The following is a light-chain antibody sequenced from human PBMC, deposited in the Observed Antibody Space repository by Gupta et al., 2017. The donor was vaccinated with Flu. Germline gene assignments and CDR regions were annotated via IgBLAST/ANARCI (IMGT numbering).Light chain of an antibody. CDR1: NRDIGLYDY. CDR2: GVR. J-gene: IGLJ3*02. Sequence: QSALTQPASVSGSPGQSITISCPGTNRDIGLYDYVSWYQQHPGKAPKLMIYGVRNRPSGVSSRFSGSKSGNTASLTISGLQAEDEADYYCSSYARGSFWVFGGGTKVSVL. V-gene: IGLV2-14*01. CDR3: SSYARGSFWV.